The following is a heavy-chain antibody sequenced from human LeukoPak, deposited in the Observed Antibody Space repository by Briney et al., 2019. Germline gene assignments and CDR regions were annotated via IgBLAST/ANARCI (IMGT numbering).Heavy chain of an antibody. CDR2: ISAYNGNT. CDR1: GYTFTSYG. Sequence: ASVKVSCKASGYTFTSYGISWVRQAPGQGLEWMGWISAYNGNTNYAQKLQGRVTMTTDISTSTAYMELRSLRSDDTAVYYCARITMVRGVLDYWGQGTLVTVSS. V-gene: IGHV1-18*01. J-gene: IGHJ4*02. D-gene: IGHD3-10*01. CDR3: ARITMVRGVLDY.